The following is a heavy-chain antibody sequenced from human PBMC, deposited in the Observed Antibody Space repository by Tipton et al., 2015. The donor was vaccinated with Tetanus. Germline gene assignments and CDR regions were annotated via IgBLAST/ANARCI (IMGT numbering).Heavy chain of an antibody. CDR2: INPSDGST. D-gene: IGHD3-3*01. CDR3: ARSKGGTREYYAIKY. J-gene: IGHJ4*02. CDR1: GGSFSSYA. V-gene: IGHV1-46*01. Sequence: LVQSGAEVKKPGSSVRVSCKTSGGSFSSYAVSWVRQAPGHGLEWMGIINPSDGSTTYAQKFQGRVTMTRDTSTSTVYMELSSLRSEDTAVYYCARSKGGTREYYAIKYWGQGTLVTVSS.